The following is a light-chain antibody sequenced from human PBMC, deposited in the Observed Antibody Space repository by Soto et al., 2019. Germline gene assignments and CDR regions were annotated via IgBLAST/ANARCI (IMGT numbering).Light chain of an antibody. V-gene: IGLV2-14*01. J-gene: IGLJ1*01. Sequence: QSVLTQPASVSGSPGQSITISCTGTISDYVSWYQQHPGKAPKLMIYEVSNRPSGVSARFSGSKSGNTASLTISGLQAEDEAAYYCSSYTSGASPHYVFATGTKLTVL. CDR2: EVS. CDR3: SSYTSGASPHYV. CDR1: ISDY.